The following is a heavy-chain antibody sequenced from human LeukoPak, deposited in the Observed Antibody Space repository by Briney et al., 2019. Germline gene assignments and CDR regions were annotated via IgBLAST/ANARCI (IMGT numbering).Heavy chain of an antibody. CDR2: INHSGST. CDR3: ARVGGSGSYGPFDY. Sequence: PSETLSLTCAVYGGSFSGYYWSWIRQPPGKGLEWIGEINHSGSTNYNPSLKSRVTISVDTSKNQFSLKLSSVTAADTAVYYCARVGGSGSYGPFDYWGQGTLVTVSS. J-gene: IGHJ4*02. D-gene: IGHD3-10*01. V-gene: IGHV4-34*01. CDR1: GGSFSGYY.